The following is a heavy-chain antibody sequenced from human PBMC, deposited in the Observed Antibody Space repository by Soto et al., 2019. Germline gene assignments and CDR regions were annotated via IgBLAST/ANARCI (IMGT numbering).Heavy chain of an antibody. V-gene: IGHV3-23*01. D-gene: IGHD6-6*01. J-gene: IGHJ5*02. CDR1: GFTFSSYA. Sequence: WSLRLSCAASGFTFSSYAMSWVRQAPGKGLEWVSAISGSGGSTYYADSVKGRFTISRDNSKNTLSLQMNSLRAEDTAVYYCAKDRSSSSHNWFDPWGQGTLVTVSS. CDR2: ISGSGGST. CDR3: AKDRSSSSHNWFDP.